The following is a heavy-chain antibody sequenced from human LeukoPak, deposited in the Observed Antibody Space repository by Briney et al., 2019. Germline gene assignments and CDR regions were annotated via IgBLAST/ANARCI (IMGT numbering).Heavy chain of an antibody. V-gene: IGHV3-64D*06. Sequence: GGSLRLLCSVCGFTLRSYAMNWVRQAPGKGLEYVSAISSNGGSTYYADSVKGRFTISRDNSKNTLYLQMSSLRAEDTAVYYCVRPVVLGAYLRGAYYFDVWGQGTLVTVSS. J-gene: IGHJ4*02. D-gene: IGHD3-16*01. CDR1: GFTLRSYA. CDR2: ISSNGGST. CDR3: VRPVVLGAYLRGAYYFDV.